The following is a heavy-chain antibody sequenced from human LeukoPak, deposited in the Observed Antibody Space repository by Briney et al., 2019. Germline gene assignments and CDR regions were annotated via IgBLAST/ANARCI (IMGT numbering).Heavy chain of an antibody. CDR1: DFAFSDYA. D-gene: IGHD6-19*01. J-gene: IGHJ4*02. V-gene: IGHV3-74*01. CDR3: ARDPSSGWLNLDF. Sequence: GGSLRLSCVASDFAFSDYAMPWVRQAPGQGLVWVSRIRNDGHDTSYADSVKGRFTISRDNAKNTVYLQMNSLRAEDMAVYYCARDPSSGWLNLDFWGQGILVTVSS. CDR2: IRNDGHDT.